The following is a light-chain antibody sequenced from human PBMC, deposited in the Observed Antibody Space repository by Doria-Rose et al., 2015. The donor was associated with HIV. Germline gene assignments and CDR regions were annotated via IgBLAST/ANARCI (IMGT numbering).Light chain of an antibody. V-gene: IGKV1-8*01. Sequence: ATRMTQSPSSLSASTGDRVTITCRASQDISNYLAWYQQKPGKAPKLLIYAASTLQSGVPSRFRGSGSGTDFTLTISYLQSEDFATYYCQQYYSYPPTFGQGTKVEVK. J-gene: IGKJ1*01. CDR3: QQYYSYPPT. CDR1: QDISNY. CDR2: AAS.